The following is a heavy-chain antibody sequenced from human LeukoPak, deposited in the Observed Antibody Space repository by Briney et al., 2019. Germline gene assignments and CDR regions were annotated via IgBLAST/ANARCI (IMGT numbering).Heavy chain of an antibody. CDR3: ASLAAGYGMDV. D-gene: IGHD6-13*01. Sequence: SETLSLTCAVYGESFSGYYWSWIRQPPGKGLEWIGEINHSGSTNYNPSLKSRVTISVDTSKNQFSLKLSSVTAADTAVYYCASLAAGYGMDVWGQGTTVTVSS. CDR2: INHSGST. J-gene: IGHJ6*02. V-gene: IGHV4-34*01. CDR1: GESFSGYY.